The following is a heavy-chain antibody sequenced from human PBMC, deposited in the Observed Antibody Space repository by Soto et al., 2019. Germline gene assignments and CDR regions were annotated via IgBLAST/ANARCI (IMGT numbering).Heavy chain of an antibody. CDR1: GFTFTHSA. CDR3: AAEYYYGGSDPRGRTD. CDR2: IVVGSGNT. V-gene: IGHV1-58*02. J-gene: IGHJ4*02. Sequence: QMQLVQSGPEVKKPGTSVKVSCKASGFTFTHSAMQWVRQARGQSLEWIGWIVVGSGNTNYAPKFQERVTITLDMSPYTAYMELRTLRSEATAVYYCAAEYYYGGSDPRGRTDWGQGTLVTVSS. D-gene: IGHD3-10*01.